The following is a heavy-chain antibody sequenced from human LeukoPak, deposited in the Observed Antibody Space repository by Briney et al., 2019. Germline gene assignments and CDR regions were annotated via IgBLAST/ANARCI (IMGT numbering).Heavy chain of an antibody. CDR1: GFTFSSYG. J-gene: IGHJ6*02. Sequence: GGSLTLSCAASGFTFSSYGMHWVRQAPGKGLEWVAIISYAGSNKYYADSVKGRFTISRDNAKNSLYLQMNSLRAEDTAVYYCARDVHYDILTGYHEGYYYGMDVWGQGTTVTVSS. CDR2: ISYAGSNK. CDR3: ARDVHYDILTGYHEGYYYGMDV. V-gene: IGHV3-30*03. D-gene: IGHD3-9*01.